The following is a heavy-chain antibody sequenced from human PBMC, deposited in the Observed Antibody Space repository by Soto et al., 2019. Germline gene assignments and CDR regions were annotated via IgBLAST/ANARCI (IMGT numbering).Heavy chain of an antibody. V-gene: IGHV3-23*01. CDR2: ISGSGGST. Sequence: GGSLRLSCAASGFTFSSYAMSWVRQAPGKGLEWVSAISGSGGSTYYADSVKGRFTISRDNSKNTLYLQMNSLRAEDTAVYYCAKDRLAVAGPRDAFDIWGQGTMVTVSS. CDR1: GFTFSSYA. J-gene: IGHJ3*02. D-gene: IGHD6-19*01. CDR3: AKDRLAVAGPRDAFDI.